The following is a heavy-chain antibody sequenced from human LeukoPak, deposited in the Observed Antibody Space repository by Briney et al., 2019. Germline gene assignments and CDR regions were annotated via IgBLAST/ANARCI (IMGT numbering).Heavy chain of an antibody. D-gene: IGHD4-17*01. J-gene: IGHJ4*02. CDR1: GFTFSRYA. Sequence: GGSLGLSCAHSGFTFSRYAMHWVRQAPGKGLEWVAVIAYDGSNKYYADSVKGRFTISRDNSKNTLYLQMNSLRAEDTAVYYCAGDIYGGQYFDYWGQGTLVTVSS. V-gene: IGHV3-30-3*01. CDR3: AGDIYGGQYFDY. CDR2: IAYDGSNK.